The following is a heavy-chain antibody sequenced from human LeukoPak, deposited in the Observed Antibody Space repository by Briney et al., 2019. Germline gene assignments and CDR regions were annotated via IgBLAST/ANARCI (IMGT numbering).Heavy chain of an antibody. D-gene: IGHD3-22*01. V-gene: IGHV6-1*01. CDR1: GDSVSSNSAA. CDR2: TYYRSNWYK. J-gene: IGHJ6*03. Sequence: SQTLSLTCALSGDSVSSNSAAWNWLRQSPSRGLEWLARTYYRSNWYKDYAVSVKSRITVNADTSKNQFSLHLNSVTPEDTAVYYCARDRAGSFYYDSSGSHRRTYYMDVWGKGTTVTVSS. CDR3: ARDRAGSFYYDSSGSHRRTYYMDV.